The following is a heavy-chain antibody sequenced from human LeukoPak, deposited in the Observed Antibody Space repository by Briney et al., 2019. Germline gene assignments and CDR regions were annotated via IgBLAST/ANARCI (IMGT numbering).Heavy chain of an antibody. CDR3: ARLYSGYGAYYYYYGMDV. D-gene: IGHD5-12*01. Sequence: SETLSLTCTVSGGSISSYYWSWIRQPPGKGLEWIGYIYYSGSTNYSPSLKSRVTISVDTSKNQFSLKLSSVTAADTAVYYCARLYSGYGAYYYYYGMDVWGKGTTVTVSS. V-gene: IGHV4-59*01. CDR1: GGSISSYY. J-gene: IGHJ6*04. CDR2: IYYSGST.